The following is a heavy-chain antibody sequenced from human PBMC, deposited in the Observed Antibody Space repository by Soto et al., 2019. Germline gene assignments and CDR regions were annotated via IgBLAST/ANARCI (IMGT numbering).Heavy chain of an antibody. CDR3: ARAPWRFGEAQFDP. V-gene: IGHV4-59*01. Sequence: KGLEWIGYIYYSGSTNYNPSLKSRVTISVDTSKNQFSLKLSSVTAEDTAVYYCARAPWRFGEAQFDPW. D-gene: IGHD3-10*01. J-gene: IGHJ5*02. CDR2: IYYSGST.